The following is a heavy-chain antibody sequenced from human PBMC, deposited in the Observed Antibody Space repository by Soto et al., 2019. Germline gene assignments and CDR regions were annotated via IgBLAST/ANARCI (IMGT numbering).Heavy chain of an antibody. CDR1: GGSFSGYY. D-gene: IGHD6-6*01. V-gene: IGHV4-34*01. Sequence: KTSETLSLTCAVYGGSFSGYYWSWIRQPPGKGLEWIGEINHSGSTNYNPSLKSRVTISVDTSKNQFSLKLSSVTAADTAVYYCARGGGIAARHYYYGMDVWGQGTTVTVSS. CDR2: INHSGST. CDR3: ARGGGIAARHYYYGMDV. J-gene: IGHJ6*02.